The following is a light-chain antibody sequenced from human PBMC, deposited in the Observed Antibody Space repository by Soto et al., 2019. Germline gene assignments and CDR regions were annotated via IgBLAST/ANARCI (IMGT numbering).Light chain of an antibody. V-gene: IGKV1-39*01. J-gene: IGKJ1*01. CDR2: AAS. CDR1: QSISTY. CDR3: QQTYIFPST. Sequence: DIQMTQSPSSLSASVGDRVTIACRASQSISTYLNWYQQTPGKAPKLLIYAASNLQSGVPSRFSGGGSGTDFTLTINRLQPQDFATYSCQQTYIFPSTVGQGTKVEV.